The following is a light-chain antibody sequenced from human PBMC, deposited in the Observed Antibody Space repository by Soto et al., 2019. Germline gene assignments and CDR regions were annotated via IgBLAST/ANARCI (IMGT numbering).Light chain of an antibody. V-gene: IGLV2-18*01. CDR1: SSDIGSYNR. J-gene: IGLJ2*01. Sequence: QSVLTQPPSVSGSPGQSVTISCTGASSDIGSYNRVSWYQQPPGTAPKLMIYGVSNRPSGVPDRFSGSKSGNTASLTISGLQPEDEADYYCTLYTSTSTVVFGGGTQLTVL. CDR2: GVS. CDR3: TLYTSTSTVV.